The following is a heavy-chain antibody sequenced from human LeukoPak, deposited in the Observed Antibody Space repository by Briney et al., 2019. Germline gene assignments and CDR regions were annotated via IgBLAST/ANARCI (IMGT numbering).Heavy chain of an antibody. Sequence: GGSLRPSCAASGFTFSSYGMHWVRQAPGKGLEWVAVIWYDGSNKYYADSVKGRFTISRDNSKNTLYLQMNSLRAEDTAVYYCARGLAAAGLDYWGQGTLVTVSS. CDR3: ARGLAAAGLDY. V-gene: IGHV3-33*01. J-gene: IGHJ4*02. CDR1: GFTFSSYG. D-gene: IGHD2-15*01. CDR2: IWYDGSNK.